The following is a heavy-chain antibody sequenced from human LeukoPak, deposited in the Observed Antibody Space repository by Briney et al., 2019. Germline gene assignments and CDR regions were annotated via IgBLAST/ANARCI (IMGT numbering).Heavy chain of an antibody. CDR3: ARGSRGVPPAMPGRNYYGMDV. CDR2: INTNTGNP. J-gene: IGHJ6*04. CDR1: GYTFTISA. D-gene: IGHD2-2*01. V-gene: IGHV7-4-1*01. Sequence: ASVKVSCKDSGYTFTISAMYWVRPAPGQGLGWMGWINTNTGNPTYAKSLTGRFVFSSATSVSTAYLQICSLKAADTAVDYCARGSRGVPPAMPGRNYYGMDVWGKGTTVIVSS.